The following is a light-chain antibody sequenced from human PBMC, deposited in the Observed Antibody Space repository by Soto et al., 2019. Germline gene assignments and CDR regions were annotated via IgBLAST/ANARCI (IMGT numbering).Light chain of an antibody. CDR2: DAS. V-gene: IGKV3-11*01. CDR1: QSVSSS. J-gene: IGKJ4*01. Sequence: EIVLTQSPATLSLSPGEGATLSCRAGQSVSSSVDWYQQKPGQPPRLLIYDASNRATGIPVRFSGSGSGTDFTLTISSLEPEDFAVYYCQQRSDWVTFGGGTKVEL. CDR3: QQRSDWVT.